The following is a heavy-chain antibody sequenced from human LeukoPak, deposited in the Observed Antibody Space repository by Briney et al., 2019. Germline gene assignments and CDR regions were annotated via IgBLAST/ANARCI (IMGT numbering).Heavy chain of an antibody. J-gene: IGHJ3*02. Sequence: AETLSLTCTVSGGSISGYSWSWIRQPPGKRVEWIGYIYDSGSTNKNPSLKSRVTMSVDTSKNQFSLKLSSVTAADTAVYYCARHYRDFNGFDIWGQGTMVTVSS. CDR2: IYDSGST. CDR3: ARHYRDFNGFDI. CDR1: GGSISGYS. V-gene: IGHV4-59*08. D-gene: IGHD3-3*01.